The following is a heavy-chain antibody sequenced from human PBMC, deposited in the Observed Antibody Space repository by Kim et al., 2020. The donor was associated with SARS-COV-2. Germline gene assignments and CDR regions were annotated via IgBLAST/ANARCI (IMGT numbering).Heavy chain of an antibody. D-gene: IGHD2-15*01. J-gene: IGHJ4*02. CDR3: ARNHVVVVASYYFDY. Sequence: DFGEGRFTITKDKAKNSLCLPMNSLRDEDTAVYYCARNHVVVVASYYFDYWGQGTLVTVSS. V-gene: IGHV3-7*04.